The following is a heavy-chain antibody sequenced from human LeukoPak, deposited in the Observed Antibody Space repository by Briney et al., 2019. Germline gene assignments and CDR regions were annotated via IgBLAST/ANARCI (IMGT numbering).Heavy chain of an antibody. CDR2: ISSKGDST. J-gene: IGHJ5*01. V-gene: IGHV3-64D*06. D-gene: IGHD3-22*01. Sequence: GGSLRLSCSASGFTFSTYAMHWVRQALGKGLEYVSAISSKGDSTFYADSVKGRFTISRDNSKNTLYLQMSSLRTEDTAVYYCVKASSDYYYDSWGQGALVTVSS. CDR1: GFTFSTYA. CDR3: VKASSDYYYDS.